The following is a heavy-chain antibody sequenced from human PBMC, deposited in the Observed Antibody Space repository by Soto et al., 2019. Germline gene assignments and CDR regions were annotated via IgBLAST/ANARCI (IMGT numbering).Heavy chain of an antibody. D-gene: IGHD6-13*01. J-gene: IGHJ5*02. V-gene: IGHV4-30-2*01. Sequence: SATLSLTCAVSGGSISSGVYSWIWIRQPPGKGLEWIGYIYHSGITYYNPSLKSRVTISVDRSKNQFSLKLSSVTAADTAVYYCARVRIAAARNCFDPWGQGTLVTVSS. CDR1: GGSISSGVYS. CDR2: IYHSGIT. CDR3: ARVRIAAARNCFDP.